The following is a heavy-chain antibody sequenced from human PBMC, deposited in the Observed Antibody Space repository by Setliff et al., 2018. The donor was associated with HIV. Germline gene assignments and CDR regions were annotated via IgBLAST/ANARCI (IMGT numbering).Heavy chain of an antibody. D-gene: IGHD2-15*01. V-gene: IGHV4-38-2*02. CDR3: ARQAWHSGRNGYFVDY. J-gene: IGHJ4*02. CDR2: IYQTGSI. Sequence: SETLSLTCSVSGYSITNGYYWGWFRQSPGKGLEWIATIYQTGSIYYNPSLQDRVTLLLDMSKNQFSLKLSSVTAADTAVYYCARQAWHSGRNGYFVDYWGQGTLVTVSS. CDR1: GYSITNGYY.